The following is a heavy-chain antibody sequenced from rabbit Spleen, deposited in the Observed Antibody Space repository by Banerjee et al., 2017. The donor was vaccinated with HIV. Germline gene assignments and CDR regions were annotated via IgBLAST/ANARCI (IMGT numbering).Heavy chain of an antibody. V-gene: IGHV1S45*01. D-gene: IGHD2-1*01. CDR2: IRGGSSATT. Sequence: QEQLVESGGGLVQPEGSLTLTCTASGFSFSSSYYMCWVRQAPGSGLEWIACIRGGSSATTYYASWAKGRFTISKTSSTTVTLQMTSLTAADTATYFCARGDGNWLYKKLWGQGTLVTVS. CDR1: GFSFSSSYY. CDR3: ARGDGNWLYKKL. J-gene: IGHJ3*01.